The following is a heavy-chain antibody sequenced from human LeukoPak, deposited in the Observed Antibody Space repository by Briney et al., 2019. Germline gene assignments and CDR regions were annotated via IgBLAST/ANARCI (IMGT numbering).Heavy chain of an antibody. CDR2: INPSGGST. V-gene: IGHV1-46*01. CDR1: GYTFTSYY. D-gene: IGHD4-17*01. Sequence: GASVKVSCKASGYTFTSYYMHWVRQAPGQGLEWMGIINPSGGSTSYAQKFQGRVTMTRDTSISTVYMELSSLRSDDTAIYYCARDSNQDYGGNSADHWGQGTLVTVSS. J-gene: IGHJ4*02. CDR3: ARDSNQDYGGNSADH.